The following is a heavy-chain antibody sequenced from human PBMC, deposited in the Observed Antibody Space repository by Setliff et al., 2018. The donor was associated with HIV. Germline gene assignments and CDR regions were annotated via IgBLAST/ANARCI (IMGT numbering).Heavy chain of an antibody. CDR2: ITYSGSA. CDR1: GGSISSDDYY. V-gene: IGHV4-30-4*08. J-gene: IGHJ4*02. CDR3: ARQNSGYAPGPFDY. D-gene: IGHD5-12*01. Sequence: PSETLSLTCTVSGGSISSDDYYWNWIRQPPGKGLEWIGYITYSGSAYYNPSLQRRVTISVDTSKNQVSLKLSSVTAADTAVYYCARQNSGYAPGPFDYWGQGTKVTVSS.